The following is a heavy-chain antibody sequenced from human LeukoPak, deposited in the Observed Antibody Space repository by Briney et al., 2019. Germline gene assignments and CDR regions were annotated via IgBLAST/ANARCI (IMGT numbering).Heavy chain of an antibody. CDR1: GFTFSSYW. J-gene: IGHJ6*03. Sequence: GGSLRLSCAASGFTFSSYWMSWVRQAPGKGLEWVANIKQDGSEKYYVDSVKGRFTISRDNAKNSLYLQMNSLRAEDTAVYYCARLPAYYDFWSGYSHYYYYMDVWGKGTRSPSP. V-gene: IGHV3-7*01. D-gene: IGHD3-3*01. CDR3: ARLPAYYDFWSGYSHYYYYMDV. CDR2: IKQDGSEK.